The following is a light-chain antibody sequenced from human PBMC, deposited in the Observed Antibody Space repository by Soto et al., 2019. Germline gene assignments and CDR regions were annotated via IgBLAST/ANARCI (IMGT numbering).Light chain of an antibody. CDR3: RQYHIYWT. V-gene: IGKV1-5*03. Sequence: DIQMTQSPSTLSASVGDRVTITCRASQSITTWLAWYQQKPGKAPKLLIYKTSRLQSGVPSRFSGSGSGTEFTLTISGLQSDDIAPYNCRQYHIYWTFGQGTTVE. CDR2: KTS. J-gene: IGKJ1*01. CDR1: QSITTW.